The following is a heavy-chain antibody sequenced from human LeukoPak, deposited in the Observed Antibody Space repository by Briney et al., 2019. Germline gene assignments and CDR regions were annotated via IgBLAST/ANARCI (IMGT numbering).Heavy chain of an antibody. CDR3: ARDCGGYCSSTSCSLGY. D-gene: IGHD2-2*01. CDR1: GFNFDDYA. V-gene: IGHV3-9*01. CDR2: ISWNSGRT. J-gene: IGHJ4*02. Sequence: PGGSLRLSCAASGFNFDDYAMHWVRQPPGKGLEWVSGISWNSGRTGYADSVKGRFTISRDNAKNSLYLQMNSLRAEDTAVYYCARDCGGYCSSTSCSLGYWGQGTLVTVSS.